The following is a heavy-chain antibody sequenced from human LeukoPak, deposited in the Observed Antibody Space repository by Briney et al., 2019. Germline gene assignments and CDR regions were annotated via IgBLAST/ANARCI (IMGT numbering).Heavy chain of an antibody. Sequence: GSSVKVSCKASGGTFSSYTISWVRQAPGQGLEWMGRIIPILGIANYAQKFQGRVTITADKSTSTAYMELSSLRSEDTAVYYCVINSSGYMNFDYWGQGTLVTVSS. CDR2: IIPILGIA. CDR3: VINSSGYMNFDY. CDR1: GGTFSSYT. D-gene: IGHD3-22*01. J-gene: IGHJ4*02. V-gene: IGHV1-69*02.